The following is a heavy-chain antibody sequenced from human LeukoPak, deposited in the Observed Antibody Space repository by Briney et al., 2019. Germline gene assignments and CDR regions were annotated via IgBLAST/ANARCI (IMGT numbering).Heavy chain of an antibody. Sequence: SETLSLTCTVSGGSISSYYWSWIRQPPGKGLEWIGDIYYSGSTNYNPSLKSRVTISVDTSKNQFSLKLNSVTAADTAVYYCARDVGYCSGGSCYANWFDPWGQGTLVTVSS. V-gene: IGHV4-59*01. CDR2: IYYSGST. J-gene: IGHJ5*02. D-gene: IGHD2-15*01. CDR1: GGSISSYY. CDR3: ARDVGYCSGGSCYANWFDP.